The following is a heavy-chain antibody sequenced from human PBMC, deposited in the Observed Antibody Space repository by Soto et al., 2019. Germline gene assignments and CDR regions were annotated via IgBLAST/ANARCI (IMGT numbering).Heavy chain of an antibody. V-gene: IGHV4-39*07. J-gene: IGHJ3*02. CDR1: GGSISSSSYY. D-gene: IGHD6-13*01. Sequence: SEILSLTCTVSGGSISSSSYYWGWIRQPPGKGLEWIGSIYYSGSTYYNPSLKSRVTISVDTSKNQFSLKLSSVTAADTAVYYCARQDSSSVGAFDIWGQGTMVPVSS. CDR3: ARQDSSSVGAFDI. CDR2: IYYSGST.